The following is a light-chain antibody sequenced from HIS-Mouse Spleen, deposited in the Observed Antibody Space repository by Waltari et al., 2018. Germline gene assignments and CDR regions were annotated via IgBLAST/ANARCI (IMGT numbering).Light chain of an antibody. CDR2: DVS. CDR3: SSYTSSSTLV. Sequence: QSALTQPASVSGSPGQSITISCTGTSIPLGGYNYIYWYQQHPGKAPKLMIYDVSNRPSGVSNRFSGSKSGNTASLTISGLQAEDEADYYCSSYTSSSTLVFGGGTKLTVL. CDR1: SIPLGGYNY. J-gene: IGLJ2*01. V-gene: IGLV2-14*03.